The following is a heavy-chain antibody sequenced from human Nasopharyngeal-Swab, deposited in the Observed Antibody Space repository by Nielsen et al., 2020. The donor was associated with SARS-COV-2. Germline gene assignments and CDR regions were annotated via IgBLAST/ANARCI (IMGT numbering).Heavy chain of an antibody. J-gene: IGHJ4*02. D-gene: IGHD6-13*01. CDR2: IYYGGST. Sequence: SETLSLTCTVSGGSISSSTYYWAWIRRPPGKGLEWIGSIYYGGSTYYNPSLKSRVTISVDTSKNQFSLKLSSVTAADTAVYYCATLSSSWYEYYFDYWGQGTLVTVSS. CDR1: GGSISSSTYY. V-gene: IGHV4-39*01. CDR3: ATLSSSWYEYYFDY.